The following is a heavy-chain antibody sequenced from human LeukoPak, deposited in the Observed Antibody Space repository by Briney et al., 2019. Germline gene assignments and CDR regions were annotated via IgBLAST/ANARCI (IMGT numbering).Heavy chain of an antibody. CDR2: IIPIFGTA. Sequence: SMKVSCKASGGTFSSYAISWVRQAPGQGLEWMGGIIPIFGTANYAQKFQGRVTITADESTSTAYMELSSLRSEDTAVYYCARDRRGGATETTFDYWGQGTLVTVSS. CDR1: GGTFSSYA. CDR3: ARDRRGGATETTFDY. D-gene: IGHD3-16*01. V-gene: IGHV1-69*13. J-gene: IGHJ4*02.